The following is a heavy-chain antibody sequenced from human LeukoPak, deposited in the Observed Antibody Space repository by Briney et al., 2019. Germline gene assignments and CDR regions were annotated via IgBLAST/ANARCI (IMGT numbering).Heavy chain of an antibody. Sequence: ASVKVSCKASGYTFTSYDIIWVRQAPGQGLEWMGWMNPNSGNTGYAQKFQGRVTMTRNTSISTAYMELSSLRSEDTAVYYCARCGSKQCSPFDYWGQGTLVTVSS. CDR1: GYTFTSYD. CDR2: MNPNSGNT. D-gene: IGHD3-10*01. J-gene: IGHJ4*02. V-gene: IGHV1-8*01. CDR3: ARCGSKQCSPFDY.